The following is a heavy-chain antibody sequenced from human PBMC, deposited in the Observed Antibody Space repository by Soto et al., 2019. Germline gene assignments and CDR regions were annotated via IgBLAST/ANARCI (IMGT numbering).Heavy chain of an antibody. CDR3: ARDRLRGYDSSGFYS. D-gene: IGHD3-22*01. CDR1: GYTFTSYG. Sequence: ASVKVSCKASGYTFTSYGISWVRQAPGQGLEWMGWISAYNGNTNYAQKLQGRVTMTTDTSTSTAYMEMRSLRSDDTAVYYCARDRLRGYDSSGFYSWGQGTMVTVSS. V-gene: IGHV1-18*01. CDR2: ISAYNGNT. J-gene: IGHJ4*02.